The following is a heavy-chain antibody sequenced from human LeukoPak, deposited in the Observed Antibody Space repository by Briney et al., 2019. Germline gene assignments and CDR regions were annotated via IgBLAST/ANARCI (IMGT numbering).Heavy chain of an antibody. CDR3: AKVQYSSGWVLYYYYYMDV. Sequence: PGGSLRLSCAASGFTFSSYGTHWVRQAPGKGLEWVAFIRYDGSNKYYADSVKGRFTISRDNSKNTLYLQMNSLRAEDTAVYYCAKVQYSSGWVLYYYYYMDVWGKGTTVTVSS. CDR2: IRYDGSNK. CDR1: GFTFSSYG. V-gene: IGHV3-30*02. D-gene: IGHD6-19*01. J-gene: IGHJ6*03.